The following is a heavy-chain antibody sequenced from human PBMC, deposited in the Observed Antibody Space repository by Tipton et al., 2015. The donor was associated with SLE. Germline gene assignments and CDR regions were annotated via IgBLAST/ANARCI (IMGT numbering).Heavy chain of an antibody. CDR2: ICTSGAT. D-gene: IGHD2/OR15-2a*01. CDR1: GGSFRGYY. J-gene: IGHJ3*02. Sequence: TLSLTCAVYGGSFRGYYWSWIRQPPGKGLEWIGRICTSGATDDNPSLKSRVTMSVDMSKNQIFLKMTSVTAADSAVYFCARGWLNNAFDIWGQGTRVTVSS. CDR3: ARGWLNNAFDI. V-gene: IGHV4-59*10.